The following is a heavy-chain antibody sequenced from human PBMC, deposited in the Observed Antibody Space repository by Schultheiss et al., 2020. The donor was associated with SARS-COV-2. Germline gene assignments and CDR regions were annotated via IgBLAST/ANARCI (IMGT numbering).Heavy chain of an antibody. CDR2: IYYSGST. J-gene: IGHJ4*02. D-gene: IGHD1-26*01. Sequence: SETLSLTCTVSGGSISSYYWSWIRQPPGKGLEWIGYIYYSGSTNYNPSLKSRVTISVDTSKNQFSLELSSVTAADTAVYYCTVGATHFDYWGQGTLVTVSS. CDR3: TVGATHFDY. CDR1: GGSISSYY. V-gene: IGHV4-59*08.